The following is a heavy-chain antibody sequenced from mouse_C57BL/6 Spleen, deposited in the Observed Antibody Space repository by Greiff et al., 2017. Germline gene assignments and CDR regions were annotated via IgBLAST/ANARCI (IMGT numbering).Heavy chain of an antibody. CDR2: FYPGSGSI. V-gene: IGHV1-62-2*01. J-gene: IGHJ1*03. Sequence: VQLQQSGAELVKPGASVKLSCKASGYTFTEYTIHWVKQRSGQGLEWIGWFYPGSGSIKYNEKFKDKATLTADKSSSTVYMGLSSLTSEDSAVYVCARHEDPGGYYDGSSYLGVWGTGTTVTVAS. CDR3: ARHEDPGGYYDGSSYLGV. CDR1: GYTFTEYT. D-gene: IGHD1-1*01.